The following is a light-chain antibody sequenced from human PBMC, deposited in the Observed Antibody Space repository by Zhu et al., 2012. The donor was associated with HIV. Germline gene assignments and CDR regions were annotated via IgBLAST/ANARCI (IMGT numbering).Light chain of an antibody. Sequence: EVLLTQSPVTLSLSPGERATLSCRASQNIEKFLAWYQQRPGQVPRLLIYDTSKRATGIPARFSGSGSGTDFTLTISSLEPEDFALYYCQQRRNWPLTFGGGTRVEI. CDR2: DTS. V-gene: IGKV3-11*01. CDR1: QNIEKF. J-gene: IGKJ4*01. CDR3: QQRRNWPLT.